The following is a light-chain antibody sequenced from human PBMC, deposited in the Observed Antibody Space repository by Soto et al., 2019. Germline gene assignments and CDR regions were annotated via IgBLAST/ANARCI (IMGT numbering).Light chain of an antibody. V-gene: IGKV3-15*01. Sequence: EIVMTQSPATLSVSPGERATLSCRASQSVSRNLAWYQQKPGQTPRLLIYGASTRATGIPARFSGSGSGTEFTLTISSLQSEDFALYYCQQYNNWLYTFGQGTKLEIK. CDR1: QSVSRN. CDR2: GAS. J-gene: IGKJ2*01. CDR3: QQYNNWLYT.